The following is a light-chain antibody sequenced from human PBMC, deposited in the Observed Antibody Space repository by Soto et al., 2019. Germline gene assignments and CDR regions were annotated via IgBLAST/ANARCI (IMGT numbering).Light chain of an antibody. V-gene: IGKV1-5*01. CDR3: HQYNSYTWT. J-gene: IGKJ1*01. CDR2: DAS. CDR1: QGVSDW. Sequence: IQMTQSPSTLSASVGDSVTITCRASQGVSDWLAWYQQKPGKAPQLLIYDASRLESAVPSRFSGSGSQTEFTLTISSLHPDEFSTYYCHQYNSYTWTFGQGNKLDIK.